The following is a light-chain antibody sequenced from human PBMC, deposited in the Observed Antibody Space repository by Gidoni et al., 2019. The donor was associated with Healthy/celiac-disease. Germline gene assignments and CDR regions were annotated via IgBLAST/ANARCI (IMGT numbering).Light chain of an antibody. J-gene: IGLJ3*02. Sequence: NFMLTQPHSVSESPWTTVTISCTRSSGSIASNYVQWYQQRPGSSPTTVIYEDNQRPSGVPDRFSGSIDSSSNSASLTISGLKTEDEADYYCQSYDSSINWVFGGGTKLTVL. CDR3: QSYDSSINWV. CDR1: SGSIASNY. V-gene: IGLV6-57*01. CDR2: EDN.